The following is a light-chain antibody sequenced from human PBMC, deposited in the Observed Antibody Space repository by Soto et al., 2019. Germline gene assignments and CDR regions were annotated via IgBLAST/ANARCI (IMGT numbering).Light chain of an antibody. CDR2: GAS. V-gene: IGKV1-9*01. CDR3: PPLNSYPRVT. CDR1: QGISSY. Sequence: DIQLTQSPSFLSASVGDRVTITCRASQGISSYLAWYQQKPGKAPKILIYGASTWQSGVPSRLSGSGYGTEFTLRISSLQPEDFATYYCPPLNSYPRVTFGGGTKVEIK. J-gene: IGKJ4*01.